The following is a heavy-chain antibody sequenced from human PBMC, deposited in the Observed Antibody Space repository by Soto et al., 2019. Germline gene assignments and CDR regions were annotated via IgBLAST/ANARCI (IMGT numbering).Heavy chain of an antibody. CDR3: ARDEARPLGY. CDR1: GFTFSSYW. V-gene: IGHV3-7*01. D-gene: IGHD6-6*01. CDR2: IKPDGSER. J-gene: IGHJ4*02. Sequence: EVQLVESGGGLVQPGGSLRLSCAASGFTFSSYWMSWVRQAPGKGLEWVANIKPDGSERYYVDSVRGRFTISRDNARNSMYLQMNSLRAEDTFVYYCARDEARPLGYWGQGTLVTVSS.